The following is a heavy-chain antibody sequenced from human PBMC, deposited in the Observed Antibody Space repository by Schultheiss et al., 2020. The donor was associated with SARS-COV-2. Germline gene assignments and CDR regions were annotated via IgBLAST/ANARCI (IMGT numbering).Heavy chain of an antibody. Sequence: SETLSLTCTVSGGSIISYYWTWIRQPPGKGLEWIGSIYYSGSTYYNPSLKSRVTISVDTSKNQFSLKLSSVTAADTAVYYCARLNEDDSSGWYFDYWGQGTLVTVSS. D-gene: IGHD6-19*01. J-gene: IGHJ4*02. V-gene: IGHV4-39*07. CDR1: GGSIISYY. CDR2: IYYSGST. CDR3: ARLNEDDSSGWYFDY.